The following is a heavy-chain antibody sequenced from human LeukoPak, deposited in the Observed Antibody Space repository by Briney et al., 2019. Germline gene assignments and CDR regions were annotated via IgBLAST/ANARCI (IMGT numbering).Heavy chain of an antibody. V-gene: IGHV3-48*01. CDR3: ARDYYDSNGYYYGGY. J-gene: IGHJ4*02. CDR2: ISDSSSTI. CDR1: GFTFSSYS. D-gene: IGHD3-22*01. Sequence: GGTLRLSCAASGFTFSSYSMNWVRQAPGKGLEWVSYISDSSSTIYYADSVRGRFTISRDNAKNSLYLQMNSLRAEDTAVYYCARDYYDSNGYYYGGYWGQGTLVTVS.